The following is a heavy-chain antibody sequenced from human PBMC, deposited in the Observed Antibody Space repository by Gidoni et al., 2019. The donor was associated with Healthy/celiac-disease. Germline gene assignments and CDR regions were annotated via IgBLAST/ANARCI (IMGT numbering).Heavy chain of an antibody. V-gene: IGHV1-2*06. D-gene: IGHD3-3*01. CDR2: NNPNGGGT. J-gene: IGHJ6*02. CDR3: ARDREELLLNTDYYYAMDV. Sequence: QLQLAQPRADLKTPAASLLVSCKPSVYTLTDYYMHWVRQAPGQGLEGMGRNNPNGGGTKNAQKLKGRVTMTRETSISTAYMELRRLRSDDSAVYYCARDREELLLNTDYYYAMDVWGQGTTVTVSS. CDR1: VYTLTDYY.